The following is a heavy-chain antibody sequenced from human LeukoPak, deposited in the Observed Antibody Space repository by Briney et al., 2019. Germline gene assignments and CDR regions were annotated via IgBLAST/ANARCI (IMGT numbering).Heavy chain of an antibody. J-gene: IGHJ3*02. CDR1: DCRFDSYW. D-gene: IGHD3-22*01. CDR3: AATYYHDSSGYLEGAFAI. CDR2: IYPGDSDT. Sequence: GESLKISCKCSDCRFDSYWIVWVRQMPGKGLEWMGIIYPGDSDTRYSPSFQGQVTISADKSISTAYLQWSSLKASDTAMYYCAATYYHDSSGYLEGAFAIWGQGTMVTVSS. V-gene: IGHV5-51*01.